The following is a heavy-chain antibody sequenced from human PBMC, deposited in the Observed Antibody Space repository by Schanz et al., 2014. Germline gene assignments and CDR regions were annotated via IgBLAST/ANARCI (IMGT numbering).Heavy chain of an antibody. D-gene: IGHD6-13*01. CDR2: IWYDGSNK. Sequence: QVQLVESGGGVVQPGRSLRLSCAASGFTFSSYGMPWVRQAPGKGLEWVAVIWYDGSNKYYADSVKGRFTISRDNSKNTLFLQMNSLRAEDTAVYFCVSQAGSPSYWGQGTLVTVSS. V-gene: IGHV3-33*01. CDR1: GFTFSSYG. CDR3: VSQAGSPSY. J-gene: IGHJ4*02.